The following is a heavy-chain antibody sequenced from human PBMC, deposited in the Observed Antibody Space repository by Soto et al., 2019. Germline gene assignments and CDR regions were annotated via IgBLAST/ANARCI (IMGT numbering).Heavy chain of an antibody. D-gene: IGHD2-2*01. CDR2: IYYTGTT. CDR1: GGSVSSGSYY. V-gene: IGHV4-61*01. J-gene: IGHJ6*03. CDR3: SRDARDQDQEYLRGHLYYQREV. Sequence: SETLSLTFTVSGGSVSSGSYYWSWIRQPPGKGLEWIGYIYYTGTTNYSPSLKSRVTISLDTSKNQFSLELSSVTAADTAVYYWSRDARDQDQEYLRGHLYYQREVWGQGAP.